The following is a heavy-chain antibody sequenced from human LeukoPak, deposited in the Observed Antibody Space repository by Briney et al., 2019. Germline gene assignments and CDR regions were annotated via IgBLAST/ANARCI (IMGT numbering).Heavy chain of an antibody. CDR2: ISGSGGST. CDR1: GFTFSSYA. CDR3: AKPDYYDNSGYRFLIDY. J-gene: IGHJ4*02. D-gene: IGHD3-22*01. V-gene: IGHV3-23*01. Sequence: GGSLRLSCAASGFTFSSYAMSWVRQAPGKGLEWVSAISGSGGSTYYADSVRGRFTISRDNSKNTLYLQMNSLRAEDTAVYYCAKPDYYDNSGYRFLIDYWGQGTLVTVSS.